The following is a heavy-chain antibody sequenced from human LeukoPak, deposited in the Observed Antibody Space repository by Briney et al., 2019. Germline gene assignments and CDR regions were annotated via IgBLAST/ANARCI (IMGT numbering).Heavy chain of an antibody. CDR2: IYSGGST. D-gene: IGHD6-19*01. CDR3: ARVYSSGWYHDAFDI. CDR1: GFIVSSNY. J-gene: IGHJ3*02. Sequence: GGSLRLSCAASGFIVSSNYMSWVRQAPGKGLEWVSVIYSGGSTYYADSVKGRFTISRDNSKNTLYLQMNSLRAEDTAVYYCARVYSSGWYHDAFDIWGQGTMVTVSS. V-gene: IGHV3-53*01.